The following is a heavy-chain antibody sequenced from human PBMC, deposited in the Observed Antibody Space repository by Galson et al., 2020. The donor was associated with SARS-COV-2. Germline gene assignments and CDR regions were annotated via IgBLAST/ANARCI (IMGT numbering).Heavy chain of an antibody. J-gene: IGHJ6*02. CDR1: GYSFTSYW. V-gene: IGHV5-51*01. CDR3: ARVASLSTSKFSYSYCGMDV. CDR2: IYPGDSDT. Sequence: GESLKISCKGSGYSFTSYWIGWVRQMPGKGLEWMGIIYPGDSDTRYSPSFQGQVTISADKSISTAYLQWSSLKASDTAMYYCARVASLSTSKFSYSYCGMDVWGQGPTVTVPS. D-gene: IGHD2-21*01.